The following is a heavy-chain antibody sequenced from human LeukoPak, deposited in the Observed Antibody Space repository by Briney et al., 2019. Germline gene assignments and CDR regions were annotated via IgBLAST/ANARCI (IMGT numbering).Heavy chain of an antibody. CDR3: AKGPLRGTAAAIDY. CDR1: GFTFNNYG. V-gene: IGHV3-30*18. Sequence: GGSLRLSCAASGFTFNNYGMHWVRQAPGKGLEWVAVISYDGRNIHYPGSVKGRFTISRDISTDTLWLQMDSLRTEDTAVYYCAKGPLRGTAAAIDYWGQGTLVTVSS. J-gene: IGHJ4*02. CDR2: ISYDGRNI. D-gene: IGHD2-2*01.